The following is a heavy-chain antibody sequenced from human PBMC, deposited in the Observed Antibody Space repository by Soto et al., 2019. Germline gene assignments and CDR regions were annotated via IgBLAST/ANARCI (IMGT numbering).Heavy chain of an antibody. Sequence: ASVKVSGKASGYTFTSYGISWVRQAPGQGLEWMGWISAYNGNTNYAQKLQGRVTMTTDTSTSTAYMELRSLRSDDTAVYYCARYPAEWELLRMDYYYYGMDVWGQGTTVTVSS. V-gene: IGHV1-18*04. J-gene: IGHJ6*02. D-gene: IGHD1-26*01. CDR3: ARYPAEWELLRMDYYYYGMDV. CDR1: GYTFTSYG. CDR2: ISAYNGNT.